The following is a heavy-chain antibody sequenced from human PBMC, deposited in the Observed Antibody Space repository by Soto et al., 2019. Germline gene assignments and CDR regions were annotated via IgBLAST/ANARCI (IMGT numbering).Heavy chain of an antibody. CDR2: ISYDGSNK. CDR1: GLTFSSYA. J-gene: IGHJ4*02. CDR3: ARDSAPYIVGATYYFDY. D-gene: IGHD1-26*01. Sequence: PGGSLRPSCAASGLTFSSYAMHWVRQAPGKGLEWVAVISYDGSNKYYADSVKGRFTISRDNSKNTLYLQMNSLRAEDTAVYYCARDSAPYIVGATYYFDYWGQGTLVTVSS. V-gene: IGHV3-30-3*01.